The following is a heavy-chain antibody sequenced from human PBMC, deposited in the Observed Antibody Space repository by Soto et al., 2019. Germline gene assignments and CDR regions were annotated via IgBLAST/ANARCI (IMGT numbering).Heavy chain of an antibody. V-gene: IGHV3-30*18. CDR1: GFTFSSYG. J-gene: IGHJ6*02. D-gene: IGHD2-15*01. Sequence: PGGSLRLSCAASGFTFSSYGMHWVRQAPGKGLEWVAVISYDGSNKYYADSVKGRFTISRDNSKNTLYLQMNSLRAEDTAVYYCAKVVLPHIVVVVAAWGGMDVWGQGTTVTVSS. CDR2: ISYDGSNK. CDR3: AKVVLPHIVVVVAAWGGMDV.